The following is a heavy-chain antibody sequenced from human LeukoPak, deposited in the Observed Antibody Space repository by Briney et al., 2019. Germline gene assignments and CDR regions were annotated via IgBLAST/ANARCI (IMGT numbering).Heavy chain of an antibody. V-gene: IGHV3-33*01. CDR2: IWYDGSNR. Sequence: GGSLRLSCAASGFTFSSYGMHWVRQAPGKGLEWVAVIWYDGSNRYYADSVKGRFTISRDNSRNTLYLQMNSLRAEDTAVYYCARDSTAGISSGSYYYFDYWGQGTLVTVSS. J-gene: IGHJ4*02. CDR1: GFTFSSYG. CDR3: ARDSTAGISSGSYYYFDY. D-gene: IGHD3-10*01.